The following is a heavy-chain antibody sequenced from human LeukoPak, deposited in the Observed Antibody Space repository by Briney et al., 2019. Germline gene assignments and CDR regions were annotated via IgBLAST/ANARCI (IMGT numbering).Heavy chain of an antibody. CDR1: GGTFSSYA. J-gene: IGHJ4*02. V-gene: IGHV1-69*05. Sequence: SVRVSCKASGGTFSSYAISWVRQAPGQGLEWMGRIIPIFGTANYAQKFQGRVTIATDESTSTAYRELSSLRSEDTAVYYCARDSRRDGDRNDYWGQGTLVTVSS. CDR2: IIPIFGTA. D-gene: IGHD5-24*01. CDR3: ARDSRRDGDRNDY.